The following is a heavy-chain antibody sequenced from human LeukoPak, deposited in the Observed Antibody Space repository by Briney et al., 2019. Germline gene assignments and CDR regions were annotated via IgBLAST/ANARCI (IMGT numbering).Heavy chain of an antibody. CDR1: GGSISRYY. D-gene: IGHD2-2*01. V-gene: IGHV3-23*01. J-gene: IGHJ4*02. CDR2: ISGSGGST. Sequence: ETLSLTCTVSGGSISRYYWSWVRQAPGKGLEWVSAISGSGGSTYYADSVKGRFAISRDNSKNTLYLQMNSLRAEDTAVYYCAKDAEYQLGYDYWGQGTLVTVSS. CDR3: AKDAEYQLGYDY.